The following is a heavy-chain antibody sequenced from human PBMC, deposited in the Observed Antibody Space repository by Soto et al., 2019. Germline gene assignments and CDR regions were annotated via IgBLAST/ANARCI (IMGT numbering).Heavy chain of an antibody. Sequence: EVQLLESGGDLVHPGGSLSLSCAASGFTFTSYAMTWVRQAPEKGLEWVSSISASGGTTYYTASVKGRFTISRDNAKNTLFLQMNSLRAEDTAVYYCAKAWGWFDPWGQGTLVTVSS. V-gene: IGHV3-23*01. CDR2: ISASGGTT. CDR3: AKAWGWFDP. J-gene: IGHJ5*02. D-gene: IGHD3-16*01. CDR1: GFTFTSYA.